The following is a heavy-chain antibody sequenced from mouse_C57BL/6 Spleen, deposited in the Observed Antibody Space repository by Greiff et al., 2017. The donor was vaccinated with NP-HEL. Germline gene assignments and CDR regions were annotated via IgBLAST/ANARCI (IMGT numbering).Heavy chain of an antibody. V-gene: IGHV1-4*01. D-gene: IGHD1-1*01. J-gene: IGHJ3*01. CDR2: INPSSGYT. CDR3: ARCRITTVVDGAWFAY. CDR1: GYTFTSYT. Sequence: QVQLQQSGAELARPGASVKMSCKASGYTFTSYTMHWVKQRPGQGLEWIGYINPSSGYTKYNQKFKDKATLTADKSSSTAYMQLSSLTSEDSAVYYCARCRITTVVDGAWFAYWGQGTLVTVSA.